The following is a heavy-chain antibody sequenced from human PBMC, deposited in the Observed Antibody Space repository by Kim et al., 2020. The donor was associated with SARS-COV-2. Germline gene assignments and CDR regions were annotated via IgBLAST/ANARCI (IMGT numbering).Heavy chain of an antibody. CDR3: ARDFAYPFWGSPVEYYYGMDV. CDR1: GYTFTSYG. Sequence: ASVKVSCKASGYTFTSYGISWVRQAPGQGLEWMGWISAYNGNTNYAQKLQGRVTMTTDTSTSTAYMELRSLRSDDTAVYYCARDFAYPFWGSPVEYYYGMDVWGQGTTVTVSS. D-gene: IGHD7-27*01. J-gene: IGHJ6*02. V-gene: IGHV1-18*04. CDR2: ISAYNGNT.